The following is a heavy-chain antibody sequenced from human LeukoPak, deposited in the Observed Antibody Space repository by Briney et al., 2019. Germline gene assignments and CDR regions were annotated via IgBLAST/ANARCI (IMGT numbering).Heavy chain of an antibody. CDR1: GFTFSSYS. D-gene: IGHD5-18*01. CDR2: ISSSSSYI. CDR3: ARGSGHSYGSSFDY. V-gene: IGHV3-21*01. J-gene: IGHJ4*02. Sequence: GGSLRLSCAASGFTFSSYSMNWVRQAPGKGLEWVSSISSSSSYIYYADSVKGRFTISRDNAKNSLYLQMNSLRAEDTAVYYCARGSGHSYGSSFDYWGQGTLVTVSS.